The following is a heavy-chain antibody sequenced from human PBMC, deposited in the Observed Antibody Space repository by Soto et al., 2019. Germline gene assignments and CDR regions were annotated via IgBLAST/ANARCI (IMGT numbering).Heavy chain of an antibody. CDR2: ISSSSSYI. J-gene: IGHJ6*02. CDR1: GFTFSSYS. D-gene: IGHD3-10*01. V-gene: IGHV3-21*01. CDR3: ARQEVRGAPRGYYYYYGMDV. Sequence: GGSLRLSCAASGFTFSSYSMNWVRQAPGKGLEWVSSISSSSSYIYYADSAKGRFTISRDNAKNSLYLQMNSLRAEDTAVYYCARQEVRGAPRGYYYYYGMDVWGQGNPGHRLL.